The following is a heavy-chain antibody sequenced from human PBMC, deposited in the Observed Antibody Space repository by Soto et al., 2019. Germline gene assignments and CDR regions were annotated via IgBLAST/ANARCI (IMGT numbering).Heavy chain of an antibody. V-gene: IGHV2-5*02. Sequence: QITLKESAPTLVNPTQTLTLTCTFSGFSLSTSGVGVGWIRQPPGKALEWLALIYWDDDKRYSPSLKSRLTNTKDTSKNQVVLTMTNMDPVDTATYYCAHSYCSSTSCQNWFDPWGQGTLVTVSS. J-gene: IGHJ5*02. D-gene: IGHD2-2*01. CDR2: IYWDDDK. CDR3: AHSYCSSTSCQNWFDP. CDR1: GFSLSTSGVG.